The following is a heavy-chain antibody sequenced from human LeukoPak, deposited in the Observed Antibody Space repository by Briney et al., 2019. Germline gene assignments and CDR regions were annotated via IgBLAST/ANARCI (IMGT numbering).Heavy chain of an antibody. CDR1: RFTFSSYS. CDR2: ISSSSSYI. V-gene: IGHV3-21*01. D-gene: IGHD3-10*02. J-gene: IGHJ6*04. Sequence: GGSLRLSCAASRFTFSSYSMNWVRRAPGKGLEWVSSISSSSSYIFYADSVKGRFTISRDNAKNSLYLQMNSLRAEDTAVYYCAELGITMIGGVWGKGTTLTVSS. CDR3: AELGITMIGGV.